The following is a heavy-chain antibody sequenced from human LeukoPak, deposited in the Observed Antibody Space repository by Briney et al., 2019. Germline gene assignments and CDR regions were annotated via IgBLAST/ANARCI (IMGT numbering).Heavy chain of an antibody. D-gene: IGHD2-15*01. Sequence: ASVKVSRKASGFTFTSSAVQWVRQARGQRLEWMGWINAGNGNTKYSQKFQGRVTITRDTSASTAYMELSSLRSEDTAVYYCARDWRFYCSGGSCYSSGMDVWGQGTTVTVSS. CDR2: INAGNGNT. V-gene: IGHV1-3*01. J-gene: IGHJ6*02. CDR3: ARDWRFYCSGGSCYSSGMDV. CDR1: GFTFTSSA.